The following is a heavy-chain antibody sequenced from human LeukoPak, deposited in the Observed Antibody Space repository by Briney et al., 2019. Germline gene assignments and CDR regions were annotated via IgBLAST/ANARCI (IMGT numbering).Heavy chain of an antibody. Sequence: SETLFLTCTVSGYSISSGDYWGWIRQPPGKGLEWIGSIYHSGTTYYNQSLRSRVTISVDTSKNQFSLKLSSVTAADTAVYYCAREAYGGNSFVDYWGQGTLVTVSS. D-gene: IGHD4-23*01. CDR3: AREAYGGNSFVDY. J-gene: IGHJ4*02. CDR1: GYSISSGDY. V-gene: IGHV4-38-2*02. CDR2: IYHSGTT.